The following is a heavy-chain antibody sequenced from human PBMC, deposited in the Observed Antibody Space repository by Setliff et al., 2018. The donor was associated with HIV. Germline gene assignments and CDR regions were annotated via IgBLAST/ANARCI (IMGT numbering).Heavy chain of an antibody. CDR3: VAGYCSGTSCWPYYYYYMDV. CDR2: MYYTRSA. J-gene: IGHJ6*03. Sequence: SETLSLTCGVSGGSISSTNYYWGWIRQPPGKGLEYIATMYYTRSAYYSPSLKSRVTMSLDTSKNHFSLRLTSVTAADTAVYYCVAGYCSGTSCWPYYYYYMDVWG. D-gene: IGHD2-2*01. CDR1: GGSISSTNYY. V-gene: IGHV4-39*02.